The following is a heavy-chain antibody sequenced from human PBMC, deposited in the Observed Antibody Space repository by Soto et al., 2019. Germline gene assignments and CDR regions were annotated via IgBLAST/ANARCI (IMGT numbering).Heavy chain of an antibody. CDR3: AKGSDIVVVVAASDY. V-gene: IGHV3-23*01. J-gene: IGHJ4*02. CDR2: ISGSGVST. D-gene: IGHD2-15*01. CDR1: GLTFSSYA. Sequence: PGGSLRLSCAASGLTFSSYAMSWVRQAPGKGLEWVSGISGSGVSTFYADSVKGRFTISRDNSKNTLYLQMNSPRAEDTAVYSCAKGSDIVVVVAASDYWGQGTLVTVSS.